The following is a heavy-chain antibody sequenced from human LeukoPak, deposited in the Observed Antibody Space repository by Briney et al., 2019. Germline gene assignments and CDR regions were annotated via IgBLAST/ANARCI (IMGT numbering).Heavy chain of an antibody. CDR3: AATLYDTSGYYPPNY. D-gene: IGHD3-22*01. Sequence: SETLSLTCNVSGGSIRSSSYFWGCIRLPPGKGLEWIGSIYYSGSTSYNPSLKSRVTISVDTSKNQFTLKLSSVTAADTAVYYCAATLYDTSGYYPPNYWGQGTLVTVSS. V-gene: IGHV4-39*01. J-gene: IGHJ4*02. CDR1: GGSIRSSSYF. CDR2: IYYSGST.